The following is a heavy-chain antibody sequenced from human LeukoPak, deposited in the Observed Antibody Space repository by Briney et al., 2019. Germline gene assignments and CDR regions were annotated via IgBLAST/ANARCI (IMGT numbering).Heavy chain of an antibody. D-gene: IGHD4-17*01. CDR3: ARSPLTVTTRLHFDY. CDR1: GFTFSSNW. V-gene: IGHV3-74*01. Sequence: PGGSLRLSCATSGFTFSSNWMHXXXXXXXXXXXXXXXINSDGSSTSYADSVKGRFTISRDNAKDTLYLQMNSLRAEDTAVYYCARSPLTVTTRLHFDYWGQGTLVTVSS. CDR2: INSDGSST. J-gene: IGHJ4*02.